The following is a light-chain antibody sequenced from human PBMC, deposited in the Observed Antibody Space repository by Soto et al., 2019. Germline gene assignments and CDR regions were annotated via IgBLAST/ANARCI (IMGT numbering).Light chain of an antibody. J-gene: IGKJ5*01. CDR2: DAS. CDR3: QQYDDITLT. V-gene: IGKV1-33*01. CDR1: QDISDF. Sequence: DIQLPQSPYSLSASVGDRVTITCHESQDISDFLNWYQQQPGKATELLISDASNLETGVPSRFNGSGSGTHFVLSIAGVQHEDVATYYCQQYDDITLTFGQGTRLELK.